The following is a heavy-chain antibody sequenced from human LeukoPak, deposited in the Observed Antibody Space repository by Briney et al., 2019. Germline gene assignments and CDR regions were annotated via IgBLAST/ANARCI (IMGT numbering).Heavy chain of an antibody. V-gene: IGHV3-74*01. CDR1: GFTFSSYW. Sequence: GGSLGLSCAASGFTFSSYWMNWVRQAPGKGLVWVSRINTDGSSASYADSVKGRFTISRDNAKNTLSVQMNSLRAEDTAVYYCASLAGATEFYSRGEGTLVTISS. D-gene: IGHD1-26*01. CDR2: INTDGSSA. CDR3: ASLAGATEFYS. J-gene: IGHJ4*02.